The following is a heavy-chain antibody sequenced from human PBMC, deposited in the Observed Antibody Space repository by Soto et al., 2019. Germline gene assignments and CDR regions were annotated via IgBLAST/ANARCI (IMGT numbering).Heavy chain of an antibody. CDR3: ASPPVEQLLSH. CDR2: ISYDGSNK. V-gene: IGHV3-30-3*01. D-gene: IGHD6-19*01. J-gene: IGHJ4*02. CDR1: GFIFSNYA. Sequence: QVQLVESGGGVVQPGRSLRLSCAASGFIFSNYAMHWVRQAPGKGLEWVALISYDGSNKYYADSVKGRFTISRDNSKNPLYLQMNSLRGEDTALYYWASPPVEQLLSHWGQGTLVTVSS.